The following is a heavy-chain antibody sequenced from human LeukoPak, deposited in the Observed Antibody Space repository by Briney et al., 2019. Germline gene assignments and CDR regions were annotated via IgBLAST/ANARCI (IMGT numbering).Heavy chain of an antibody. D-gene: IGHD4-17*01. J-gene: IGHJ4*02. CDR3: AGYATTVTTNDY. CDR2: IYHSGST. Sequence: SETLSLTCTVSGXSISGYYGSWIRQPPGKGLEWIGFIYHSGSTNYNPSLKSRVTISVDTSKNQFSLTLSSVSAADTAVYYCAGYATTVTTNDYWGQGTLVTVSS. CDR1: GXSISGYY. V-gene: IGHV4-59*08.